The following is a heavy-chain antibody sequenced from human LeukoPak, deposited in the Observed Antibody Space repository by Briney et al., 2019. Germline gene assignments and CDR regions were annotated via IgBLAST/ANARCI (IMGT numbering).Heavy chain of an antibody. CDR3: AKRLGYCSDGSCYFPY. CDR1: GFTFSDFY. D-gene: IGHD2-15*01. V-gene: IGHV3-11*01. CDR2: ISSSGVTI. J-gene: IGHJ4*02. Sequence: GGSLRLSCAASGFTFSDFYMSWIRQAPGKGLEWISYISSSGVTIYYADSVQGRFTISRDNSKSTLCLQMNSLRAEDTAVYYCAKRLGYCSDGSCYFPYWGQGTLVTVSS.